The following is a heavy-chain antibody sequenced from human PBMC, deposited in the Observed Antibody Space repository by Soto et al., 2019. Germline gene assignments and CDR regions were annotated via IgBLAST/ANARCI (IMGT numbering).Heavy chain of an antibody. CDR3: AKDGAYSSGWYDGMDV. D-gene: IGHD6-19*01. CDR2: ISYDGSNK. J-gene: IGHJ6*02. CDR1: GFTFSSYG. V-gene: IGHV3-30*18. Sequence: GGSLRLSCAASGFTFSSYGMHWVRQAPGKGLEWVAVISYDGSNKYYADSVKGRFTISRDNCKNTLYLQMNSLRAEDTAVYYCAKDGAYSSGWYDGMDVWGQGTTVTVSS.